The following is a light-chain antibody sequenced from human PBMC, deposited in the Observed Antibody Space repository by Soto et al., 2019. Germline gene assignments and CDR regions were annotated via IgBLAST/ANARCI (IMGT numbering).Light chain of an antibody. J-gene: IGLJ1*01. CDR1: SSNIGANYD. CDR3: QSYDSTLSARYV. CDR2: GNT. Sequence: QSVLTQPPSVSGAPGQRVTISCTESSSNIGANYDVHWYQHRPGTAPKLLIFGNTNRPSGVPARFSGSKSGTSASLAITGLQAEDEGDYYCQSYDSTLSARYVFGTGTKVTVL. V-gene: IGLV1-40*01.